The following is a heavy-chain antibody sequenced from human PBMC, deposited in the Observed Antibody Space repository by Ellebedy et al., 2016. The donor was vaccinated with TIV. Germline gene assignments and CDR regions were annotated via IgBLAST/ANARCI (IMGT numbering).Heavy chain of an antibody. CDR3: AMSMGWNDGANP. CDR1: GGTFSSYA. J-gene: IGHJ5*02. V-gene: IGHV1-69*13. CDR2: IIPIFGTA. Sequence: SVKVSXXASGGTFSSYAISWVRQAPGQGLEWMGGIIPIFGTANYAQKFQGRVTITADESTSTAYMELSSLRSEDTAVYYCAMSMGWNDGANPWGQGTLVTVSS. D-gene: IGHD1-1*01.